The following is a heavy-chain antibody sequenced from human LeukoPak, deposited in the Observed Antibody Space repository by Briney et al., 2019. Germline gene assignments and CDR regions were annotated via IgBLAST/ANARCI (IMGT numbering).Heavy chain of an antibody. CDR3: ARSTSSEYDIYHFDY. Sequence: GESLRLSCAASGFTFSSYGMHWVRQAPGKGLEWVAVIWYDGNNKYYADSVKGRFTISRDNSKNTLYLQMNSLRAEDTAVYYCARSTSSEYDIYHFDYWGQGTLVTVSS. CDR2: IWYDGNNK. J-gene: IGHJ4*02. CDR1: GFTFSSYG. V-gene: IGHV3-33*01. D-gene: IGHD3-9*01.